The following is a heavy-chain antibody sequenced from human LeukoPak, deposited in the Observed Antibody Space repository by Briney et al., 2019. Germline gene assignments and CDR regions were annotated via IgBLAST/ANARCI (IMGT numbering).Heavy chain of an antibody. CDR2: IIPIFGTA. CDR1: GGTFSIYA. Sequence: ASVKVSFKASGGTFSIYAISWVRQAPGQGHEWMGGIIPIFGTANYAQKFQGRVTITADESTSTAYMELSSLRSEDTAVYYCARGPQAAAYFDYWGQGTLVTVSS. D-gene: IGHD6-13*01. J-gene: IGHJ4*02. V-gene: IGHV1-69*01. CDR3: ARGPQAAAYFDY.